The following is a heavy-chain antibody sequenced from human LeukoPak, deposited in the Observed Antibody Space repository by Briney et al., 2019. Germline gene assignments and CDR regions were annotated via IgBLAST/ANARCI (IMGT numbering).Heavy chain of an antibody. CDR2: ISSASNTI. CDR1: GFTFSSYS. D-gene: IGHD3-10*01. CDR3: ARDGWFGDYNWFDP. V-gene: IGHV3-48*01. J-gene: IGHJ5*02. Sequence: PGESLRLSCAASGFTFSSYSMNWGRQAPGKGLEWISYISSASNTIYYADSVKGRLTISRDNAKNSVYLQMNSLRAEDTAMYYCARDGWFGDYNWFDPWGQGTLVTVSS.